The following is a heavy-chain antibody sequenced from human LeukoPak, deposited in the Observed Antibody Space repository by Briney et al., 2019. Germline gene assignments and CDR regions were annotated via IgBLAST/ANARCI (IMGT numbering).Heavy chain of an antibody. CDR1: GFTFSSYS. Sequence: GGSLRLSCAASGFTFSSYSVNWVRQAPGKGLVWVSRINSDGDSTSFADSVKGRFTISRDNAKNTLYLQMNSLRAEDTAVYYCARDRRYSIDYWGQGTLVTVSS. CDR2: INSDGDST. CDR3: ARDRRYSIDY. D-gene: IGHD6-13*01. V-gene: IGHV3-74*01. J-gene: IGHJ4*02.